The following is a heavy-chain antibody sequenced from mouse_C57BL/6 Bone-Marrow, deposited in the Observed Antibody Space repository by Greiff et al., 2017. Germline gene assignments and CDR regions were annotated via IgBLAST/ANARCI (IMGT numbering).Heavy chain of an antibody. CDR1: GYTFTSYD. J-gene: IGHJ1*03. D-gene: IGHD1-1*01. CDR3: ARLEFDGSSGDWYIDV. CDR2: IYPRDGST. V-gene: IGHV1-85*01. Sequence: LQESGPELVKPGASVKLSCKASGYTFTSYDINWVKQRPGKGLEWIGWIYPRDGSTKYNEKFKGKATLTVDTSSSASYMGLHSLTSEDSAVYCCARLEFDGSSGDWYIDVWCTGTTVTVSS.